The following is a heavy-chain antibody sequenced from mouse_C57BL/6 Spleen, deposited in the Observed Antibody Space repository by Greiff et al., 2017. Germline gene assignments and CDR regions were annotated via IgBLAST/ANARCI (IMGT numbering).Heavy chain of an antibody. J-gene: IGHJ2*01. CDR3: ASLYFDY. CDR1: GYTFTSYW. CDR2: IAPSDSYP. V-gene: IGHV1-50*01. Sequence: VQLQQPGAELVKPGASVKLSCKASGYTFTSYWMQWVKQRPGQGLEWIGEIAPSDSYPNYNQKFKGKATLTVDTSSSTAYMQLSILTSEDSAVYYCASLYFDYWGQGTTLTVSS.